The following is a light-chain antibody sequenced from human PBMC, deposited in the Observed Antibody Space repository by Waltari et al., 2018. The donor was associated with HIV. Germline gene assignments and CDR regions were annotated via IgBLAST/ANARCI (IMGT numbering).Light chain of an antibody. J-gene: IGLJ3*02. Sequence: QSVLTQPPSVSGAPGQRVTIPCTGSSSNIGAGYVVHWYQQFPGTAPKVLIYGNTDRPSGVPDRFSGSKSGSSASLLITGLQAEDDADYYCQSYDISLSGWVFGGGTKLTVL. CDR2: GNT. V-gene: IGLV1-40*01. CDR3: QSYDISLSGWV. CDR1: SSNIGAGYV.